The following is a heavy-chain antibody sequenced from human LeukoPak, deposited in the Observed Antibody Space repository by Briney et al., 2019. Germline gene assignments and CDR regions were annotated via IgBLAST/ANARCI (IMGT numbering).Heavy chain of an antibody. CDR2: ISGSGGST. CDR1: GFTFSSYS. Sequence: GGSLRLSCAASGFTFSSYSMNWVRQAPGKGLEWVSAISGSGGSTYYADSVKGRFTISRDNSKNTLYLQMNSLRAEDTAVYYCAKLLDAVTRFRNAFDIWGQGTMVTVSS. V-gene: IGHV3-23*01. D-gene: IGHD4-17*01. CDR3: AKLLDAVTRFRNAFDI. J-gene: IGHJ3*02.